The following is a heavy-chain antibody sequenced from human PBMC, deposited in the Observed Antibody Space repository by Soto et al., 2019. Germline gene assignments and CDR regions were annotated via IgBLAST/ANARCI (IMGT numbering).Heavy chain of an antibody. CDR3: TRPCRYCNGGGPGNWFDP. J-gene: IGHJ5*02. Sequence: QVQLVESGGGLVKPGGSLRLACATSRFTFTDYDMSWIRQAPGKGLEWVSYISYSGTTIYYADSVRGRFAISRDNAEKSLYLHMNSLRAEDTAVYYCTRPCRYCNGGGPGNWFDPWGQGTLVTVSS. V-gene: IGHV3-11*01. D-gene: IGHD2-8*02. CDR1: RFTFTDYD. CDR2: ISYSGTTI.